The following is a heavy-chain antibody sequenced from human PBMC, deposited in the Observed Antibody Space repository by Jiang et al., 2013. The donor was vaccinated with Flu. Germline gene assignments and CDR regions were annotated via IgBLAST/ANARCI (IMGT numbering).Heavy chain of an antibody. J-gene: IGHJ6*04. D-gene: IGHD5-18*01. CDR3: ARGGYGYSYYYGMDV. CDR2: ISYDGSNK. Sequence: APGKGLEWVAVISYDGSNKYYADSVKGRFTISRDNSKNTLYLQMNSLRAEDTAVYYCARGGYGYSYYYGMDVWGKGTTVTVSS. V-gene: IGHV3-30*01.